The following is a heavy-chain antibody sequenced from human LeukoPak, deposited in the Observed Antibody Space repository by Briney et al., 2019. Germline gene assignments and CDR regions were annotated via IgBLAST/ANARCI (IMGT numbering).Heavy chain of an antibody. CDR1: GYTFTSNY. Sequence: GASEKVSCKAFGYTFTSNYMHWVRQAPGQGHEWMGVISPSGGSTTYAQKFQGRVTLTRDMSTSTDYLELSSLRSEDTAVYYWARDNSVRDEAWWFTPWGQGTLVTVSS. CDR2: ISPSGGST. V-gene: IGHV1-46*01. D-gene: IGHD5-24*01. CDR3: ARDNSVRDEAWWFTP. J-gene: IGHJ5*02.